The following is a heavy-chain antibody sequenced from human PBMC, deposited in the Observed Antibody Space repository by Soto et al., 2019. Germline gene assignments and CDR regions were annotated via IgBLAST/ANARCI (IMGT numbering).Heavy chain of an antibody. CDR2: ISPIFGTP. D-gene: IGHD1-26*01. J-gene: IGHJ4*02. CDR3: ARVVVGSRLSLDD. Sequence: QVQLVQSGAEVKKPGSSVTVSCKASGGTFSSYTISWVRQAPGQGLEWMAGISPIFGTPIYAQKFQDRVTITADDSTMTAYMEMSRLTSEDTAVYYCARVVVGSRLSLDDWGQGTLVTISS. CDR1: GGTFSSYT. V-gene: IGHV1-69*01.